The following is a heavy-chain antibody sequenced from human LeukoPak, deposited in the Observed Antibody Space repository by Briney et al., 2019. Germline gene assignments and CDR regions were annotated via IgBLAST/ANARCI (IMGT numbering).Heavy chain of an antibody. CDR3: AIDPPASGWAFWS. J-gene: IGHJ5*02. V-gene: IGHV3-33*01. CDR1: GFTFRTHA. CDR2: IWRGGNYK. Sequence: GGSLGLSCSASGFTFRTHAMHWVRQAPGKGLEWVAMIWRGGNYKYYADSVKGRFTISRDDSRSRLYLQMDSLRAEDTAVYYCAIDPPASGWAFWSWGQGALVTVSS. D-gene: IGHD6-19*01.